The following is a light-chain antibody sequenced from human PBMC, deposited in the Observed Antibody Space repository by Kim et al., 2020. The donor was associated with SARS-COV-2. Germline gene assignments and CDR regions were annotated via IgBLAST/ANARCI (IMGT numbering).Light chain of an antibody. Sequence: NFMLTQPHSVSEFPGKTVTISCTRSSGSIATNYVQWYQLRPGSSPTTVIYEDNQRPSGVPDRFSGSIDSSSNSASLTISGLKTEDEADYYCQSYDSSNQVFGGGTQLTVL. CDR2: EDN. J-gene: IGLJ3*02. CDR3: QSYDSSNQV. V-gene: IGLV6-57*01. CDR1: SGSIATNY.